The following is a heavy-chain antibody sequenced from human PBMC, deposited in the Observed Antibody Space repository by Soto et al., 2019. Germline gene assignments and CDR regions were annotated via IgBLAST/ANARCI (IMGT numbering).Heavy chain of an antibody. CDR1: GGSISSGGYY. J-gene: IGHJ4*02. CDR3: ARSVLRYFDTPNYFDY. Sequence: QVHLQESGPGLVKPSQTLSLTCTVSGGSISSGGYYWSWIRQHPGKGLEWIGYIYYSGSTYYNPSLKSRVTISVDTSKNQFSLKLSSVTAADTAVYYCARSVLRYFDTPNYFDYWGQGTLVTVSS. CDR2: IYYSGST. D-gene: IGHD3-9*01. V-gene: IGHV4-31*03.